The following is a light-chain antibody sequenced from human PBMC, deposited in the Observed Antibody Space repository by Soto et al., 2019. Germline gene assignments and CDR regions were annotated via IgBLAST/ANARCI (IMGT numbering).Light chain of an antibody. CDR2: DNN. V-gene: IGLV1-51*01. CDR3: GTWDSSLSAAV. CDR1: SSNIGNNY. J-gene: IGLJ7*01. Sequence: QSVLTQPPSVSAAPGQKVTIFCSGSSSNIGNNYVSWYQPLPGTSPKLHIYDNNKRPSGIPDRFSGSKTGTSATLGITGLQTGDEADYYCGTWDSSLSAAVFGGGTQLPVL.